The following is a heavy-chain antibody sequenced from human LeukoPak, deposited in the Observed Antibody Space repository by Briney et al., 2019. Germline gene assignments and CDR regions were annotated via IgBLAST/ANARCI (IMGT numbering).Heavy chain of an antibody. CDR3: ARARVASHPFYYYAMDV. CDR1: GFTFTSYV. D-gene: IGHD5-12*01. V-gene: IGHV1-18*01. Sequence: GASVKVSCKASGFTFTSYVFTWVRQAPGQGLEWMGWISAYVGHTDYAQKLQGRVTLTTDTSTSTAYMELRSLRSDDTAVYFCARARVASHPFYYYAMDVWGRGTTVTVSS. CDR2: ISAYVGHT. J-gene: IGHJ6*02.